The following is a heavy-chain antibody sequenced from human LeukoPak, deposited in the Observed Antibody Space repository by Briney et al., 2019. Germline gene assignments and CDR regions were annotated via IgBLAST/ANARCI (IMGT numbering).Heavy chain of an antibody. CDR1: GFTFRDYY. Sequence: GGSLRLSCAASGFTFRDYYMGWIRQAPGKGLEWVSYITSSGSRIYNADSVKGRFTISRDNAKNSLYLQMNSPRAEDTAVYYCARAFNDAFDIWGQGTTVTVSS. CDR3: ARAFNDAFDI. CDR2: ITSSGSRI. J-gene: IGHJ3*02. V-gene: IGHV3-11*04.